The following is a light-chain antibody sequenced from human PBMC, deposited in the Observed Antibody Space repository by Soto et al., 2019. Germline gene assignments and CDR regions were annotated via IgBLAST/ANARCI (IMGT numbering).Light chain of an antibody. J-gene: IGKJ1*01. CDR3: QQYNSYWRT. CDR1: QSISSY. Sequence: DIQMTQSPSSVSASAGDRVTMTCRASQSISSYLNWYQQKPGKAPKLLIYAASSLQSGVPSRFSGSGSGTDFTLTISSLQPEDFATYYCQQYNSYWRTFGQGTKVDNK. V-gene: IGKV1-39*01. CDR2: AAS.